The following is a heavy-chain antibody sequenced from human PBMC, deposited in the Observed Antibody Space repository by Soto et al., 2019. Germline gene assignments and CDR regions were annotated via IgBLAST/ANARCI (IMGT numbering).Heavy chain of an antibody. V-gene: IGHV3-30*18. D-gene: IGHD3-22*01. Sequence: QVQLVESGGGVVQPGTSLRLSCAASGFAFRSYGMHRVRQTPGKGLEWVALISDAGTYKYEADSVKGRFTISRDNSKNSLYLQMNSLRADDTALYYCAKACHGSGYSDALDIWGQGTVVTVSS. CDR3: AKACHGSGYSDALDI. CDR2: ISDAGTYK. CDR1: GFAFRSYG. J-gene: IGHJ3*02.